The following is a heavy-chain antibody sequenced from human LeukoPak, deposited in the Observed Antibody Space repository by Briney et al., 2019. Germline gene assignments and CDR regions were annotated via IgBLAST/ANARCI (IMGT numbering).Heavy chain of an antibody. CDR1: GYTFTSYG. CDR2: ISAYNGNT. V-gene: IGHV1-18*01. CDR3: ARITMVRGAHDY. Sequence: ASVKVSCKASGYTFTSYGISWVRQAPGQGLEWMGWISAYNGNTNYAQKLQGRVTMTTDTSTSTAYMELRSLRSDATAVYYCARITMVRGAHDYWGQGTLVTVSS. J-gene: IGHJ4*02. D-gene: IGHD3-10*01.